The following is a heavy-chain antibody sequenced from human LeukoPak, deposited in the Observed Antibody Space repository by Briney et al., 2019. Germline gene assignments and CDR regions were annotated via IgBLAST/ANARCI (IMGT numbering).Heavy chain of an antibody. V-gene: IGHV3-23*01. CDR2: ISGSGDTT. J-gene: IGHJ6*03. Sequence: GGSLRLSCAASGFTFAMSWVRQAAGKGLEWVSAISGSGDTTYYADSVKGRFTISRDNSKNTLYLQMNSLRAEDTAVYYCAKNGDRGAYCSGGTCYPYYYYYMDVWGKGTTVTISS. CDR3: AKNGDRGAYCSGGTCYPYYYYYMDV. D-gene: IGHD2-15*01. CDR1: GFTFA.